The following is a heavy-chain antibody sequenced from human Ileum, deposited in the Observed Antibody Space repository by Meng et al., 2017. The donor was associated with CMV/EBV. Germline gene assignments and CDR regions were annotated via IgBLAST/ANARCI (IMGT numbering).Heavy chain of an antibody. D-gene: IGHD3/OR15-3a*01. V-gene: IGHV3-21*01. Sequence: ASGVTVSNYHMNWVRQAPGKGLEWVSSISSSSTFIQYTDAVKGRFTSSRDNAKNSLYLQMNSLRVEDTAVYYCARKAGTVDHAFDIWGQGTLVTVSS. J-gene: IGHJ3*02. CDR1: GVTVSNYH. CDR3: ARKAGTVDHAFDI. CDR2: ISSSSTFI.